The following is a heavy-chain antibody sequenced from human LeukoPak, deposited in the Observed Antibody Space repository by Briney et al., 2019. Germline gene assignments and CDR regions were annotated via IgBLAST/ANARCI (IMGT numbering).Heavy chain of an antibody. D-gene: IGHD2-2*01. V-gene: IGHV3-74*01. CDR1: GFTFDDYA. J-gene: IGHJ4*02. Sequence: GGSLRLSCAASGFTFDDYAMHWVRQAPGKGLVWVSRLDTDGSDTSYADSVKGRFTISRDNAKNTLYLQMNNLRAEDTAMYYCARDRYPAAREFDYWGQGTLVTVSS. CDR2: LDTDGSDT. CDR3: ARDRYPAAREFDY.